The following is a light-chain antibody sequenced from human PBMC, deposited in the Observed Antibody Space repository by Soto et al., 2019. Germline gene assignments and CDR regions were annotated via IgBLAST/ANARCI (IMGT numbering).Light chain of an antibody. V-gene: IGKV3-11*01. CDR2: DAS. J-gene: IGKJ4*01. Sequence: IGMTKSPATLSVSPGERATLSCRASQSVSSYLAWYQQKPGQAPRLLIYDASNRATGIPARFSGSGSGTDFTLTISSLEPEDFAVYYCQQRSNWLTFGGGTKV. CDR1: QSVSSY. CDR3: QQRSNWLT.